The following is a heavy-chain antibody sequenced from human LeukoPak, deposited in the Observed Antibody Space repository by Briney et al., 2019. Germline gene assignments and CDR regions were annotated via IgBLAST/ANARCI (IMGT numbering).Heavy chain of an antibody. J-gene: IGHJ4*02. CDR3: AKGGYRPYYDFWSGYQIDY. D-gene: IGHD3-3*01. CDR2: IGYDGSNK. CDR1: GFTFSSYG. V-gene: IGHV3-30*02. Sequence: GGSLRLSCAASGFTFSSYGMHWVRQAPGKGLEWVAFIGYDGSNKYYADSVKGRFTISRDNSKNTLYLQMNSLRAEDTAVYYCAKGGYRPYYDFWSGYQIDYWGQGTLVTVSS.